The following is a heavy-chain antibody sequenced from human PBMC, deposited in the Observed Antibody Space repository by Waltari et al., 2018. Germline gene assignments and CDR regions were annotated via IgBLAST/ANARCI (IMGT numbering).Heavy chain of an antibody. D-gene: IGHD5-12*01. CDR1: GGTFSSYA. Sequence: QVQLVQSGAEVKKPGSSVKVSCKASGGTFSSYAISWVRQAPGQGLEWMGGIIPIFVIANYAQKFQGRVTMTADESTSTAYMELSSLRSEDTAVYYCARGEDGYNYGGFDYWGQGTLVTVSS. CDR3: ARGEDGYNYGGFDY. J-gene: IGHJ4*02. CDR2: IIPIFVIA. V-gene: IGHV1-69*01.